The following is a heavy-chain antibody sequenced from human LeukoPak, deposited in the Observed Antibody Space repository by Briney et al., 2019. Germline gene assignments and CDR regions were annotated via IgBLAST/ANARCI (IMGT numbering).Heavy chain of an antibody. V-gene: IGHV3-23*01. J-gene: IGHJ4*02. CDR3: ARGAVDCSSTSCYSAYYFDY. D-gene: IGHD2-2*01. Sequence: GGSLRLSCAASGFTFSSYAMSWVRQAPGKGLEWVSAISGSGGSTYYADSVKGRFTISRDNAKNSLYLQMNSLRAEDTAVYYCARGAVDCSSTSCYSAYYFDYWGQGTLVTVSS. CDR1: GFTFSSYA. CDR2: ISGSGGST.